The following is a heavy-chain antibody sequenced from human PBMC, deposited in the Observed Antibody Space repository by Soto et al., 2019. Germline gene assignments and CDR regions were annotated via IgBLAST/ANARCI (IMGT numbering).Heavy chain of an antibody. CDR2: IIPIFGTA. J-gene: IGHJ6*02. CDR3: ARTTVTTSDYYGMDV. CDR1: GGTFSSYA. D-gene: IGHD4-17*01. Sequence: QVQLVQSGAEVKKPGSSVKVSCKASGGTFSSYAISWVRPAPGQGLEWLGGIIPIFGTANYAQKIQGRVRITADESTSTADMELSSLRSEDTAVYDCARTTVTTSDYYGMDVWGQGTTVTVSS. V-gene: IGHV1-69*12.